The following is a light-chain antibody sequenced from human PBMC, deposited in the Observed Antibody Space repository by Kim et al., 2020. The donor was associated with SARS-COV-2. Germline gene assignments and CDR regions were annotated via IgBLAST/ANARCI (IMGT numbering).Light chain of an antibody. CDR3: QQTYNAPPT. V-gene: IGKV1-39*01. Sequence: DIQMTQSPSSLSASVGDRVTITCRASQSITTYLNWYQQKPGKAPELLIYAASNLQSGVPSRFSGSGSGTDFTLTISSLQPEDFATYYCQQTYNAPPTFGHGTKVDIK. CDR2: AAS. J-gene: IGKJ1*01. CDR1: QSITTY.